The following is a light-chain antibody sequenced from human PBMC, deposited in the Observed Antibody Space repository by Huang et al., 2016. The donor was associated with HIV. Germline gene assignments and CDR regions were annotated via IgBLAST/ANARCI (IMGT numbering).Light chain of an antibody. CDR3: QQYYKTPLT. Sequence: DIVMTQSPDSLAVSLGERATITCKSSRSVFHSPNKNNYLAWDQQKPGQPPKLLLYGASARESGDPDRFNGSGSGTDFTFTISSLQAEDVALYYCQQYYKTPLTFGGGTRVELK. CDR2: GAS. CDR1: RSVFHSPNKNNY. V-gene: IGKV4-1*01. J-gene: IGKJ4*01.